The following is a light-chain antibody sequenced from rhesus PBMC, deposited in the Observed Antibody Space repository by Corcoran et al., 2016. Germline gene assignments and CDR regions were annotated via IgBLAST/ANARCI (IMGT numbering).Light chain of an antibody. V-gene: IGKV1-22*01. CDR1: QGISSW. J-gene: IGKJ3*01. Sequence: DIQMTQSPSSLSASVGDTVTITCRASQGISSWLAWYQQKPGKAPKLLIYKATRLQSGVPSRFSGRGSGTDVTLTINSLQSEDFATYYCQQYSSRPFTFGPGTKLDIK. CDR3: QQYSSRPFT. CDR2: KAT.